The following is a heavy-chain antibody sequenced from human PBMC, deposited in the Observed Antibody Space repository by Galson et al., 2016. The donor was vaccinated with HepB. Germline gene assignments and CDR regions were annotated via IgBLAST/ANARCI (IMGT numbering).Heavy chain of an antibody. J-gene: IGHJ5*01. CDR2: ISFDGTEK. CDR3: VREGGCDSCQSGGFDS. CDR1: GFTFSDNA. V-gene: IGHV3-30*04. D-gene: IGHD2-2*01. Sequence: SLRLSCADSGFTFSDNAMHWVRQAPGKGLEWVALISFDGTEKYYADSVRGRFTISRDSSKSTLYLQMNSLRVDDTAVYYCVREGGCDSCQSGGFDSWGQGTLVTVSS.